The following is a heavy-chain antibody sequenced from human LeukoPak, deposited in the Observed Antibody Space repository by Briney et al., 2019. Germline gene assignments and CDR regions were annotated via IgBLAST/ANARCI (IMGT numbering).Heavy chain of an antibody. D-gene: IGHD2-21*01. V-gene: IGHV4-39*07. CDR3: ARAMGGDYYYYMDV. J-gene: IGHJ6*03. CDR2: IYYSGTT. CDR1: GGFISSNSAY. Sequence: SETLSLTCTVSGGFISSNSAYWSWIRQPPGKALEWIGNIYYSGTTYYNPSLQSRVTMSVDTSKNQFSLKLSSVTAADTAVYYCARAMGGDYYYYMDVWGKGTTVTVSS.